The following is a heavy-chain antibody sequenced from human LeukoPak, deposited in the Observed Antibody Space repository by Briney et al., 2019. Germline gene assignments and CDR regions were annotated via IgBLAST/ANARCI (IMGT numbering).Heavy chain of an antibody. CDR1: GFTFDDYA. J-gene: IGHJ4*02. D-gene: IGHD2-15*01. CDR3: AKDSAKS. Sequence: GRSLRLSCAASGFTFDDYAMHWVRQAPGKGLEWVSGISWNSGSIGYADSVKGRFTISRDNAKNSLYLQVNSLRAEDTALYYCAKDSAKSWGQGTLVTVSS. CDR2: ISWNSGSI. V-gene: IGHV3-9*01.